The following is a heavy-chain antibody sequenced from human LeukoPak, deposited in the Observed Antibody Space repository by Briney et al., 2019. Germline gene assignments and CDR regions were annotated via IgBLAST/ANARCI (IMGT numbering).Heavy chain of an antibody. Sequence: PGGSLRLSCAASGFTLSHYGMHWVRQAPGMGLEWVAVIWFDGGKIHYLDSVKGRFTISRDNSKNTLYLQMDNLRADDTAVYYCVRGSGGDGYGYWGDCWDQGTLVTVSP. CDR1: GFTLSHYG. J-gene: IGHJ4*02. CDR3: VRGSGGDGYGYWGDC. D-gene: IGHD5-12*01. CDR2: IWFDGGKI. V-gene: IGHV3-33*01.